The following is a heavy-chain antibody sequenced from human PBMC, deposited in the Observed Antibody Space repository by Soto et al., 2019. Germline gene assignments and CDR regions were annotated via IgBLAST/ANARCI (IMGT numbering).Heavy chain of an antibody. D-gene: IGHD2-15*01. J-gene: IGHJ4*02. CDR2: ISWNSSSI. CDR3: AKDRAVAALGGGDY. Sequence: EVQLVESGGGLVQPGRSLRLSCAASGFIFDDYAMHWVRQAPGKGLEWVSGISWNSSSIGYADSVKGRFTISRDNAKNSQYLQMNSVGAEVTAFDYCAKDRAVAALGGGDYWGQGTLVTVSS. V-gene: IGHV3-9*01. CDR1: GFIFDDYA.